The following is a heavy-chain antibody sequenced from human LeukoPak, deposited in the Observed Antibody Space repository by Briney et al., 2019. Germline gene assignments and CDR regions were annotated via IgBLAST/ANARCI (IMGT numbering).Heavy chain of an antibody. CDR1: GLTFHDYA. D-gene: IGHD2-21*01. J-gene: IGHJ6*03. V-gene: IGHV3-23*01. Sequence: GGSLRLSCAISGLTFHDYAMTWVRQAPGKGLEWVSTIVGDSSKTYYADSVKGRFTISRDNSSYMLFLHMNNLRAEDTAIYYCAKQPYNYYYLDVWGKGTTVTVSS. CDR3: AKQPYNYYYLDV. CDR2: IVGDSSKT.